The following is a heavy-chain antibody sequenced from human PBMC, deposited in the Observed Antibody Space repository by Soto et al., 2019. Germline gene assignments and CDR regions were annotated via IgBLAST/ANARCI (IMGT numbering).Heavy chain of an antibody. CDR1: GFTFSSYA. V-gene: IGHV3-23*01. D-gene: IGHD2-8*01. Sequence: GGSLRLSCAASGFTFSSYAMSWVRQAPGKGLEWVSVISGSGGSTYYADSVKGRFTISRDNSKNTLYLQMNSLRAEDTAVYYCAKGRDCTNGVCHFVFDYSGQATLVTVSS. CDR3: AKGRDCTNGVCHFVFDY. J-gene: IGHJ4*02. CDR2: ISGSGGST.